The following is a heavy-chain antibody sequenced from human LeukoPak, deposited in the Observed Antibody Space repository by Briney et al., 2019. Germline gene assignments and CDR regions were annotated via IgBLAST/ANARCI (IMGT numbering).Heavy chain of an antibody. Sequence: PSETLSLPCAVYGGSFSGYYWSWIRQPPGKGLEWIGEINHSGSTNYNPSLKSRVTISVDTTQNQFSLKPSSVTAANTAVYYCGVTRWLRTFVYWGKGTLVTVSS. D-gene: IGHD5-24*01. CDR1: GGSFSGYY. CDR3: GVTRWLRTFVY. V-gene: IGHV4-34*01. J-gene: IGHJ4*02. CDR2: INHSGST.